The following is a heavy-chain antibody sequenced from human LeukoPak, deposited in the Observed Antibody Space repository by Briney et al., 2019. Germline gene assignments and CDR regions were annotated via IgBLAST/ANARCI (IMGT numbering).Heavy chain of an antibody. CDR3: ARPHSSGWYGGFDI. CDR1: GGSITGYY. D-gene: IGHD6-19*01. CDR2: IYYSGST. J-gene: IGHJ3*02. Sequence: SETLSLTCTVSGGSITGYYWSWIRQPPGKGLEWIGYIYYSGSTSYNPSLKSRVTISLDTSKNQFSLKLRSVTAADTAVYYRARPHSSGWYGGFDIWGQGTMVTVSS. V-gene: IGHV4-59*08.